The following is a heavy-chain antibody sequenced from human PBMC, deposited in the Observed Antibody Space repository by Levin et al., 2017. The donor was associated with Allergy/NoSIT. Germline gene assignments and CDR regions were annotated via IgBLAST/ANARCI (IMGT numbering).Heavy chain of an antibody. Sequence: SETLSLTCAVYGGSFSGYYWSWIRQPPGKGLEWIGEINHSGSTNYNPSLKSRVTISVDTSKNQFSLKLSSVTAADTAVYYCARAGYGRVYVWGRADYFDYWGQGTLVTVSS. CDR3: ARAGYGRVYVWGRADYFDY. CDR1: GGSFSGYY. D-gene: IGHD3-16*01. V-gene: IGHV4-34*01. CDR2: INHSGST. J-gene: IGHJ4*02.